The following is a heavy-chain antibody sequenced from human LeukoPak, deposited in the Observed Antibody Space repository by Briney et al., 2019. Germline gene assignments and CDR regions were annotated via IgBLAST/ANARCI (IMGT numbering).Heavy chain of an antibody. CDR3: ARQGAYYLYVWGSYRYNLVNWFDP. CDR1: VGSISSSSYY. Sequence: NPSETLSLTCTVSVGSISSSSYYWGWIRQPPGKGLEWIGSIYYSGSTYYNPSLKSRVTISVDTSKNQFSLKLSSVTAADTAVYYCARQGAYYLYVWGSYRYNLVNWFDPWGQGTLVTVSS. CDR2: IYYSGST. V-gene: IGHV4-39*01. J-gene: IGHJ5*02. D-gene: IGHD3-16*02.